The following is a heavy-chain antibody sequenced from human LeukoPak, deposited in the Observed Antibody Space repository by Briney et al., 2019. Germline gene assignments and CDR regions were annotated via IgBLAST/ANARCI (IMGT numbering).Heavy chain of an antibody. CDR2: ISAYNGNT. Sequence: ASVKVSCKASGYTFTIYGISWVRQAPGQGLEWIGWISAYNGNTNYAQKLQGRVTMTTDTSTSTAYMELRSLRSDDTAVYYCAREDLAAAGKRRWFDPWGQGTLVTVSS. D-gene: IGHD6-13*01. V-gene: IGHV1-18*01. CDR3: AREDLAAAGKRRWFDP. J-gene: IGHJ5*02. CDR1: GYTFTIYG.